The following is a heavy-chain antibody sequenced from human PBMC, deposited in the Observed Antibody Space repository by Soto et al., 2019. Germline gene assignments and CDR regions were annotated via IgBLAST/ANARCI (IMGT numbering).Heavy chain of an antibody. D-gene: IGHD3-3*01. Sequence: ASVKVSCKASGYTFTSYGISWVRQAPGQGLEWMGWISAYNGNTNYAQKLQGRVTMTTDTSTSTAYMELRSLRSDDTAVYYCARYSDYDFWSRVDYWGQGTLVTVSS. J-gene: IGHJ4*02. CDR2: ISAYNGNT. CDR3: ARYSDYDFWSRVDY. CDR1: GYTFTSYG. V-gene: IGHV1-18*01.